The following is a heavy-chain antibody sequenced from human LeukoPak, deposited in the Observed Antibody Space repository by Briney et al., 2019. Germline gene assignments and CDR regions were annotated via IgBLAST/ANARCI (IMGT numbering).Heavy chain of an antibody. CDR1: GYTFTNYY. V-gene: IGHV1-46*01. CDR2: ITPSGGST. CDR3: ARDGGIAAAGPDAFDI. Sequence: GASVKISCKASGYTFTNYYMHWVRQAPGQGLEWLGLITPSGGSTWYAQKFQGRVTMTRDMSTSTVYMELSSLRSEDTAVYYCARDGGIAAAGPDAFDIWGQGTMVTVSS. J-gene: IGHJ3*02. D-gene: IGHD6-13*01.